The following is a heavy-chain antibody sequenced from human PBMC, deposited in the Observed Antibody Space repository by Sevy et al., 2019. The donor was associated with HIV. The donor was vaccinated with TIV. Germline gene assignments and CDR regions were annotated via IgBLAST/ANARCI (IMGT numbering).Heavy chain of an antibody. CDR3: TRDAAMAKYYYYYYMDV. CDR2: IRSKANSYAT. Sequence: GGCLRLSCAASGFTFSGSAMHWVRQASGKGLERVGRIRSKANSYATAYAASVKGRFTISRDDSKNTAYLQMNSLKTEDTAVYYCTRDAAMAKYYYYYYMDVWGKGTTVSVSS. CDR1: GFTFSGSA. J-gene: IGHJ6*03. V-gene: IGHV3-73*01. D-gene: IGHD5-18*01.